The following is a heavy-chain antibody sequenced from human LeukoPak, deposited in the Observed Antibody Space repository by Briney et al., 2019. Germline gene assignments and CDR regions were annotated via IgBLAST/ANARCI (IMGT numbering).Heavy chain of an antibody. CDR1: GFAFSNYA. D-gene: IGHD3-22*01. CDR2: ISGRGGST. V-gene: IGHV3-23*01. J-gene: IGHJ4*02. Sequence: GGSPRLSCAASGFAFSNYAMSWVRQAPGKGLEWVSVISGRGGSTYYADSVKGRFTISRDNLKNTLYLQMNSLRAEDTAVYYCAKGAITMIVVVNYFDYWGQGTLVTVSS. CDR3: AKGAITMIVVVNYFDY.